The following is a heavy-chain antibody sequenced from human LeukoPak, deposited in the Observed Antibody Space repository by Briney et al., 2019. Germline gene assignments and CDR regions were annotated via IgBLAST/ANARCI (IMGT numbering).Heavy chain of an antibody. D-gene: IGHD5-12*01. J-gene: IGHJ4*02. Sequence: SETLSLTCTVSRGSISSGNYYWSWIRQPPGKGLEWIGSIYYSGRSYNNPSLKSRVTISVDTSKNQFSLKLSSVTAADTAVYYCARFGLYSGYLFDYWGQGTLLTVSS. CDR3: ARFGLYSGYLFDY. CDR2: IYYSGRS. CDR1: RGSISSGNYY. V-gene: IGHV4-39*07.